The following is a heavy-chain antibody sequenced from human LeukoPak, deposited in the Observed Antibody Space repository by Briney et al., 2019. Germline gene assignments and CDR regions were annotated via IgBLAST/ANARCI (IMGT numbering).Heavy chain of an antibody. CDR1: GYPFDNFG. J-gene: IGHJ4*02. Sequence: GAAVTVSCKASGYPFDNFGLTWVRQVPGQGLEWMGWISAYNGNTHYAQKFRGRLTMTTDTSTTTAYLELRSLKSDDTAVYYCARDRLGGDLTGESLYWGQGTLVTVSS. CDR3: ARDRLGGDLTGESLY. CDR2: ISAYNGNT. V-gene: IGHV1-18*01. D-gene: IGHD4-17*01.